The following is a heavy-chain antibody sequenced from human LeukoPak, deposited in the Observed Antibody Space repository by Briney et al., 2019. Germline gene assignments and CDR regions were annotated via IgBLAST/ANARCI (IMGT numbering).Heavy chain of an antibody. V-gene: IGHV5-51*01. CDR1: GYSFTSYW. CDR2: IYPGDSDT. D-gene: IGHD2-2*01. J-gene: IGHJ4*02. CDR3: ARRYCSSTSCYSSFDY. Sequence: GESLKISCKTSGYSFTSYWIGWVRQKPGKGLEWMGIIYPGDSDTRYSPSFQGQVTISADKSISTAYLHWSSLKASDTAMYYCARRYCSSTSCYSSFDYWGQGTLVTVSS.